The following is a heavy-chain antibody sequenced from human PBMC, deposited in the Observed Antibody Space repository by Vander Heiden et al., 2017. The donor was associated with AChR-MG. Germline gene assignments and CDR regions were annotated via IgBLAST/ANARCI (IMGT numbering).Heavy chain of an antibody. CDR1: GGSFSGYY. CDR2: INHSGST. Sequence: QVQLQQWGAGLLKPSETLSLTCAVYGGSFSGYYWSWIRQPPGKGLEWIGEINHSGSTNYNPSLKSRVTISVDTSKNQFSLKLSSVTAADTAVYYCARASGSYPRLGAFDIWGQGTMVTVSS. D-gene: IGHD1-26*01. CDR3: ARASGSYPRLGAFDI. J-gene: IGHJ3*02. V-gene: IGHV4-34*01.